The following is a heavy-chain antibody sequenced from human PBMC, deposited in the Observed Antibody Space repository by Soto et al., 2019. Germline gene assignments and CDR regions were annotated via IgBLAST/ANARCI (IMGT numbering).Heavy chain of an antibody. CDR2: IYYSGST. CDR3: ARAIVVVPAATFDY. Sequence: QVQLQESGPGLVKPSETLSLTCTVSGGSISSYYWSWIQQPPGKGLEWIGYIYYSGSTNYNPSLKSRVTISVDTSKNQFSLKLSSVTAADTAVYYCARAIVVVPAATFDYWGQGTLVTVSS. V-gene: IGHV4-59*01. D-gene: IGHD2-2*01. J-gene: IGHJ4*02. CDR1: GGSISSYY.